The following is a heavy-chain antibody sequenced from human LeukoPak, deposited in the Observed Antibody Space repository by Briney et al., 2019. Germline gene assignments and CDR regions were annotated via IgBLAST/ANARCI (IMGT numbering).Heavy chain of an antibody. CDR3: ARDPGITGTTCWFDP. D-gene: IGHD1-7*01. CDR2: MNPNSGNT. J-gene: IGHJ5*02. V-gene: IGHV1-8*01. Sequence: ASVKVSCKASGYTFTSYDINWVRQATGQGLEWMGWMNPNSGNTGYAQRFQGRVTMTRNTSISTAYMELSSLRSEDTAVYYCARDPGITGTTCWFDPWGQGTLVTVSS. CDR1: GYTFTSYD.